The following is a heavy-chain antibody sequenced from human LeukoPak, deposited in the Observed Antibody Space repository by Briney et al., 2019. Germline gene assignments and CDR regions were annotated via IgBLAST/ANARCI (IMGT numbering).Heavy chain of an antibody. CDR1: GFTFSSYS. V-gene: IGHV3-48*01. CDR2: ISSSSSTR. CDR3: VRDLGAALYYFDY. J-gene: IGHJ4*02. Sequence: GGSLRLSCAASGFTFSSYSMNWVRQAPGKGLEWVSYISSSSSTRCYADSVKGRFTISRDNAKNSLYLQMNSLRAEDTAVYYCVRDLGAALYYFDYWGQGTLVTVSS. D-gene: IGHD3-16*01.